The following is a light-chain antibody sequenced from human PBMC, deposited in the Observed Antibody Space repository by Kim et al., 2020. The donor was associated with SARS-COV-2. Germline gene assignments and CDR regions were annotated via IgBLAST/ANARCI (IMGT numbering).Light chain of an antibody. CDR3: HSYDSSRSVRV. Sequence: QSVLTQPPSVSGAPGQRVTISCTGSSSNIGAGYDVHWYQQLPGTAPKLLIYGNSNRPSGVPDRFSGSKSGTSASLAITGLQAEDEADYYCHSYDSSRSVRVFGGGTQLTVL. CDR1: SSNIGAGYD. V-gene: IGLV1-40*01. CDR2: GNS. J-gene: IGLJ3*02.